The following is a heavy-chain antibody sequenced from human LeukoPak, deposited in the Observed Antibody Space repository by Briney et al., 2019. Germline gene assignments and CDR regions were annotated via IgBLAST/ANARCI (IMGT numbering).Heavy chain of an antibody. CDR3: ARQRRYFDWLLPIDY. V-gene: IGHV4-39*01. D-gene: IGHD3-9*01. J-gene: IGHJ4*02. Sequence: PSETLSLTCTVSGGSISSSSYYWGWIRQPPGKGLEWIGSIYYNGSTYYNPSLKSRVTISVDTSKNQFSLKLSSVTAADTAVYYCARQRRYFDWLLPIDYWGQGTLVTVSS. CDR1: GGSISSSSYY. CDR2: IYYNGST.